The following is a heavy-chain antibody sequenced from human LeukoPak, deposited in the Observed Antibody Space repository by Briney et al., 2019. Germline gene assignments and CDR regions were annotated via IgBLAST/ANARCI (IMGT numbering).Heavy chain of an antibody. CDR1: GYGFTSYW. CDR2: IYPGDSDT. V-gene: IGHV5-51*01. D-gene: IGHD1-26*01. CDR3: ARSFNGGSYVDY. Sequence: GEALQIYCQGYGYGFTSYWVGWVRPVTGKGREWMGIIYPGDSDTRYSPSFQGQVTISADKSISTAYLQWSSLKASDTAMYYCARSFNGGSYVDYWGQGTLVTVSS. J-gene: IGHJ4*02.